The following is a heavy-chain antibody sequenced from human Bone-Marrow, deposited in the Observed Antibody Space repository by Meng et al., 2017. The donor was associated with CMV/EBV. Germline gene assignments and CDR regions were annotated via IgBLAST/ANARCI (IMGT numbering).Heavy chain of an antibody. CDR2: INHSGST. CDR1: SFSGYY. D-gene: IGHD2-2*01. CDR3: ARSLTSRTLYYYYYYGMDV. V-gene: IGHV4-34*01. Sequence: SFSGYYWSWIRQPPGKGLEWIGEINHSGSTNYNPSLKSRVTISVDTSKNQFSLKLSSVTAADTAVYYCARSLTSRTLYYYYYYGMDVWGQGTTVTVSS. J-gene: IGHJ6*02.